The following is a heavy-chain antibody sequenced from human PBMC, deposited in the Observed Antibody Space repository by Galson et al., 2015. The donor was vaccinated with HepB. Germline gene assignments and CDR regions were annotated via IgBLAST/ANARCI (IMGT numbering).Heavy chain of an antibody. Sequence: SVKVSCKASGGTFSSYTISWVRQAPGQGLEWMGRIIPILGIANYAQKFQGRVTITADKSTSTAYMELSSLRSEDTAVYYCARGGDSAYGSGSYDQVARPGHDAFDIWGQGTMVTVSS. D-gene: IGHD3-10*01. V-gene: IGHV1-69*02. CDR1: GGTFSSYT. CDR3: ARGGDSAYGSGSYDQVARPGHDAFDI. CDR2: IIPILGIA. J-gene: IGHJ3*02.